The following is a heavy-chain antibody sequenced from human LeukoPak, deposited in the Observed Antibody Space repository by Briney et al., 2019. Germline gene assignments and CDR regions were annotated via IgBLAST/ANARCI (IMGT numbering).Heavy chain of an antibody. CDR3: AREIRRPYFHF. V-gene: IGHV3-30*03. J-gene: IGHJ4*02. CDR1: GFAFSSHG. Sequence: GRSLRLSCAASGFAFSSHGMYWVRQAPGKGLEWVALISHDGSNKYYPDSVRGRFTVSRDNSKNTLYLQMNSLRAEDTAMYYCAREIRRPYFHFWGQGTLVTVSS. CDR2: ISHDGSNK.